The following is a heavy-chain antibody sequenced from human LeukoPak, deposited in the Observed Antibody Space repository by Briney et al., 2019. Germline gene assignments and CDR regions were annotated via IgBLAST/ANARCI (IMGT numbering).Heavy chain of an antibody. D-gene: IGHD5-18*01. CDR2: IRSKGFGGTA. CDR3: TKTESSQGYRFVSDY. Sequence: PGGSLRLSCIASGSNFGDYGVAWVRQAPGKGLDWVGFIRSKGFGGTAEYAAPVKGRFTISRDDSKSIAYLQITSLKTDDTAVYYCTKTESSQGYRFVSDYWGQGTLVSVSS. V-gene: IGHV3-49*04. CDR1: GSNFGDYG. J-gene: IGHJ4*02.